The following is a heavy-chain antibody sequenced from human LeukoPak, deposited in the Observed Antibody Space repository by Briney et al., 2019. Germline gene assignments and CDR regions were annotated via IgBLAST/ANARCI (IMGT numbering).Heavy chain of an antibody. J-gene: IGHJ4*02. CDR1: GFTFSSYS. CDR3: AKDLYGSGTPGGY. D-gene: IGHD3-10*01. V-gene: IGHV3-21*01. CDR2: ISSSSSYI. Sequence: GGSLRLSCAASGFTFSSYSMNWVRQAPGKGLEWVSSISSSSSYIYYADSVKGRFTISRDNAMNSLYLQMNSLRAEDTAVYYCAKDLYGSGTPGGYWGQGTLVTVSS.